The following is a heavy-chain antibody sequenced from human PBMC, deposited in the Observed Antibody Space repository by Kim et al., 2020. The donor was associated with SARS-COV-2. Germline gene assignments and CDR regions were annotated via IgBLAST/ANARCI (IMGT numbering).Heavy chain of an antibody. Sequence: ESLKISCKGSGYSFSNYWIGWVRQMPGKGLEWMGIIYPADSDTRYSPSFQGQVTISVDKSISTAYVQWSSLKASDTAMYYCARLVTYTSGSYAPFWGQGTLVTVSS. CDR3: ARLVTYTSGSYAPF. J-gene: IGHJ4*02. D-gene: IGHD3-10*01. V-gene: IGHV5-51*01. CDR1: GYSFSNYW. CDR2: IYPADSDT.